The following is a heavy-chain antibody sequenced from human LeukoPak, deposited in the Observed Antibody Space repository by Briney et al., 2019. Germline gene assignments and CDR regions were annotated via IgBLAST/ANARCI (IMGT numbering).Heavy chain of an antibody. Sequence: GASVKVSCKVSGYTLTELSMHWVRQAPGKGLEWMGGFDPEDGETIYAQKFQGRVTMTEDTSTDTAYMELSSLRSEDTAVYYCATGYYGSGSYSENDYWGQGTLATVSS. CDR3: ATGYYGSGSYSENDY. CDR1: GYTLTELS. CDR2: FDPEDGET. J-gene: IGHJ4*02. D-gene: IGHD3-10*01. V-gene: IGHV1-24*01.